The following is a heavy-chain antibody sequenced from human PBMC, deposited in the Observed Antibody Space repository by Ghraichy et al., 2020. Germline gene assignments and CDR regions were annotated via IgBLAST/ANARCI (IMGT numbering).Heavy chain of an antibody. V-gene: IGHV3-73*01. CDR1: GFTFSGSA. CDR2: IRSKPNNYAT. CDR3: TRSPPTVAGFVDY. J-gene: IGHJ4*02. Sequence: GGSLRLSCAASGFTFSGSAVHWVRQASGKGLEWVGRIRSKPNNYATAYAASVKGRFTISRDDSKNTAYLQMNSLKTEDTGVYYCTRSPPTVAGFVDYWGQGSLVTGSS. D-gene: IGHD6-19*01.